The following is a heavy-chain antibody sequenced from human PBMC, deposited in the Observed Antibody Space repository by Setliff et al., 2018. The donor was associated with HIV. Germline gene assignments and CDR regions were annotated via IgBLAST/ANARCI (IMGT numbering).Heavy chain of an antibody. Sequence: LSLTCTVSGGSISGHYWSWIRQTPGKGLEWIGYVYSNGNTDYNPSLKSRVTISVDTSKNQFSLKLPSVTAADTAVYYCARTHRYCSGYYTGRYFDYWGRGTLVTVSS. CDR2: VYSNGNT. V-gene: IGHV4-59*11. CDR1: GGSISGHY. CDR3: ARTHRYCSGYYTGRYFDY. D-gene: IGHD3-3*01. J-gene: IGHJ4*02.